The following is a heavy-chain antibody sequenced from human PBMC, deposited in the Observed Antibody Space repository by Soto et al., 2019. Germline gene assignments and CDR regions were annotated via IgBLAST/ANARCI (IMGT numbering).Heavy chain of an antibody. CDR3: VRRPPCVGFDY. Sequence: SEAWSVRWSGSAGLMSRGGYFGCWIRQPPGKGLEWIGNIYYSGSASYNPSLKSRVTISVDTSKNQVSLKLSSVTAADTAVYICVRRPPCVGFDYSGQGTLVTVS. CDR1: AGLMSRGGYF. D-gene: IGHD6-6*01. V-gene: IGHV4-39*01. CDR2: IYYSGSA. J-gene: IGHJ4*02.